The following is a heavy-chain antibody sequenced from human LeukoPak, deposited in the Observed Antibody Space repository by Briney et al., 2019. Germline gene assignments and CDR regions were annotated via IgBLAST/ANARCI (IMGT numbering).Heavy chain of an antibody. J-gene: IGHJ5*02. CDR3: AREYITMIVGDWFDP. CDR1: GYTFTGYY. Sequence: ASVEVSCKASGYTFTGYYMHWVRQAPGQGLEWMGWINPNSGGTNYAQKFQGRVTMTRDTSISTAYMELSRLRSDDTAVYYCAREYITMIVGDWFDPWGQGTLDTVSS. V-gene: IGHV1-2*02. D-gene: IGHD3-22*01. CDR2: INPNSGGT.